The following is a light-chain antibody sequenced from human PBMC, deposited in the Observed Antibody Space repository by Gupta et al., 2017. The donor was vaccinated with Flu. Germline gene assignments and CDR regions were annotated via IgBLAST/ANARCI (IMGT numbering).Light chain of an antibody. CDR2: GQS. Sequence: SSELTQDPAVSVALGQTVRITFQGDSLRRYYVSWYQQKPGQAPLLVIYGQSNRPSGIPDRFSGSSSGDTASLTITGAQAEDEADYYCNSRDSRGNPFVFGTGTKVTVL. CDR3: NSRDSRGNPFV. J-gene: IGLJ1*01. CDR1: SLRRYY. V-gene: IGLV3-19*01.